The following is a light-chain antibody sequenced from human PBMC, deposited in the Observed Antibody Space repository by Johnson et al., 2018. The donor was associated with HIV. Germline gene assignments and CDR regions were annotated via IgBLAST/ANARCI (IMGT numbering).Light chain of an antibody. Sequence: QSMLTQPPSVSAAPGQKVTISCSGSSSNIGNNYVSWYQQLPGTAPKLLIYENDKRPSGIPDRFSGSKSGTSATLDITGLQTGDEADYYCGTWGRSLGLYVFGTGTKVT. J-gene: IGLJ1*01. V-gene: IGLV1-51*02. CDR3: GTWGRSLGLYV. CDR2: END. CDR1: SSNIGNNY.